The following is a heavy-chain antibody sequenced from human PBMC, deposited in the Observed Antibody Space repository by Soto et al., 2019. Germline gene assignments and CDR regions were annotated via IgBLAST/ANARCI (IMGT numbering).Heavy chain of an antibody. Sequence: GGSLRLSCAASGFTFSDYYMTWIRQAPGKGLEWISYISSSGGLIYYADSVKGRFTISRDNARNSLYLQMRSLRVEDSAVYYCARDRYDFWSGSDHYGLDVWGQGTTVTVSS. CDR3: ARDRYDFWSGSDHYGLDV. CDR1: GFTFSDYY. CDR2: ISSSGGLI. D-gene: IGHD3-3*01. J-gene: IGHJ6*02. V-gene: IGHV3-11*01.